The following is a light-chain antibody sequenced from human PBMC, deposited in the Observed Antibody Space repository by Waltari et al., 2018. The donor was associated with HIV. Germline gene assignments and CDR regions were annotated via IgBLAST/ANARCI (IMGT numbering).Light chain of an antibody. CDR2: QDS. V-gene: IGLV3-1*01. CDR1: KLGDKY. J-gene: IGLJ1*01. CDR3: QAWDSSTGV. Sequence: SYELTQPPSVSVSPGQTASITCSGDKLGDKYACWYQQKPGQSPVVVIYQDSKRPSGIPERFSGSNSGNTATLTISGTQAMDEDDYYCQAWDSSTGVFGTGTKVTV.